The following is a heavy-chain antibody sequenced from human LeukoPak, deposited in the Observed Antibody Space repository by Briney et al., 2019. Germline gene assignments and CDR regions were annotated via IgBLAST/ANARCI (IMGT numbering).Heavy chain of an antibody. V-gene: IGHV1-2*02. D-gene: IGHD6-19*01. Sequence: ASVKVSCKASGYTFTDYYMYWVRQAPGQGLEWMGWINPKSGGKNYAQKFQGRVTMTRDTSISTAYMELSRLRSDDTAVYYCARAIAVNYGMDVWGQGTTVIVSS. CDR3: ARAIAVNYGMDV. CDR1: GYTFTDYY. J-gene: IGHJ6*02. CDR2: INPKSGGK.